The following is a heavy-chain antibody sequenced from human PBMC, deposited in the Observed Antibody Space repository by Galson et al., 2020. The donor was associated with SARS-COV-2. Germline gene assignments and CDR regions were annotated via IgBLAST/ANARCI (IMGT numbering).Heavy chain of an antibody. D-gene: IGHD2-15*01. J-gene: IGHJ4*02. CDR1: GFTFSSYG. CDR3: AREGEATLGGFDY. Sequence: QLGESLKISCAASGFTFSSYGMHWVRQAPGKGLEWVAVIWYDGSNKYYADSVKGRFTISRDNSKNTLYLQMNSLRAEDTAVYYCAREGEATLGGFDYWGQGTLVTVSS. CDR2: IWYDGSNK. V-gene: IGHV3-33*01.